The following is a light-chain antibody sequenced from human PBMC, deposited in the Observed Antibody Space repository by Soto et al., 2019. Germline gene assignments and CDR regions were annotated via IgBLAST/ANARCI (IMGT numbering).Light chain of an antibody. CDR3: QQHDM. J-gene: IGKJ1*01. CDR1: RSDSTW. CDR2: KAS. Sequence: DFQITQSPSTLSASVGDRVTITCRASRSDSTWLAWYQQIPGGAPKLLIYKASILESGVPSRFSGSGSGTEFTLTLTSLHPEDFAPYYCQQHDMFGPGTKVDIK. V-gene: IGKV1-5*03.